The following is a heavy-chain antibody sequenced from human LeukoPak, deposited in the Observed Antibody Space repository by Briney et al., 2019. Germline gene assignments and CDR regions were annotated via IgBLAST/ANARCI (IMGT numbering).Heavy chain of an antibody. J-gene: IGHJ4*02. Sequence: GASVKVSCKASGYTFTRYYMHWVRQAPGQGLEWMGWINPNSGGTNYAQKFQGRVTMTRVTSISTAYMELSRLRSDDTAVYYCARDERVRGVSPFDYWGQGTLVSVSS. CDR1: GYTFTRYY. CDR3: ARDERVRGVSPFDY. V-gene: IGHV1-2*02. D-gene: IGHD3-10*01. CDR2: INPNSGGT.